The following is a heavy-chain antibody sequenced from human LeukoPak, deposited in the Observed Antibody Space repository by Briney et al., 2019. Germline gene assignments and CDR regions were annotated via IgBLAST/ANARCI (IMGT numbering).Heavy chain of an antibody. J-gene: IGHJ4*02. D-gene: IGHD1-26*01. CDR2: ISGSGGST. V-gene: IGHV3-23*01. CDR1: GFTFSSYA. CDR3: AREWEWELLRNVLDY. Sequence: TGGSLRLSCAASGFTFSSYAMSWVRQAPGKGLEWVSAISGSGGSTYYADSVKGRFTISRDNSKNTLYLQMNSLRAEDTAVYYCAREWEWELLRNVLDYWGQGTLVTVSS.